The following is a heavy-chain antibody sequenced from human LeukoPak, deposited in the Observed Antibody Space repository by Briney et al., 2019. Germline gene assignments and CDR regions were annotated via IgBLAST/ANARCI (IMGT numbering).Heavy chain of an antibody. CDR2: IYHSGST. CDR1: GGSISSGGYS. V-gene: IGHV4-30-2*01. J-gene: IGHJ5*02. Sequence: SETLSLTCAVSGGSISSGGYSWSWVRQPPGKGLEWIGYIYHSGSTYYNPSPKSRVTISVDRSKNQFSLKLSSVTAADTAVYYCASLTRGYSYGPWGQGTLVTVSS. D-gene: IGHD5-18*01. CDR3: ASLTRGYSYGP.